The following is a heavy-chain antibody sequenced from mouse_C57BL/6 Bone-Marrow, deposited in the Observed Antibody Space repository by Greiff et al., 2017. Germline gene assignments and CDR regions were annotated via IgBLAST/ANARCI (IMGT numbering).Heavy chain of an antibody. Sequence: VKLMESGPGLVAPSQSLSITCTVSGFSLTSYAISWVRQPPGKGLEWLGVIWTGGGTNYNSALKSRLSISKYNSKSQVFLKMNSLQTDDTARYYCARDYGNYVDFAYWGQGTLVTVSA. CDR2: IWTGGGT. V-gene: IGHV2-9-1*01. D-gene: IGHD2-1*01. J-gene: IGHJ3*01. CDR1: GFSLTSYA. CDR3: ARDYGNYVDFAY.